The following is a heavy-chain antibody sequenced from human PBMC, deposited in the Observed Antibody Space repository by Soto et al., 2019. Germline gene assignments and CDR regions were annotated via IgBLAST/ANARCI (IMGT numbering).Heavy chain of an antibody. CDR2: IKQDGSEK. CDR1: GFTFSTYW. V-gene: IGHV3-7*01. J-gene: IGHJ6*02. D-gene: IGHD6-13*01. CDR3: ASGRGSFFF. Sequence: GGSLRLSCAASGFTFSTYWMNWVRQAPGKGLEWVANIKQDGSEKYYVDSVKGRFTISRDNAKDSLYLQINNMCVEDTAVYYCASGRGSFFFWGQGTTVTVSS.